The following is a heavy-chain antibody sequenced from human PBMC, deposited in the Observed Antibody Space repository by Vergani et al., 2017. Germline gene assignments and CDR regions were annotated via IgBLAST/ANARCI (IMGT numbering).Heavy chain of an antibody. CDR3: ARDYYYGSGSYYNPVSPCCYYYGMDV. V-gene: IGHV3-21*04. D-gene: IGHD3-10*01. CDR1: GFTFSSYS. Sequence: EVQLVESGGGLVKPGGSLRLSCAASGFTFSSYSMNWVRQAPGKGLEWVSSISSSSSYIYYADSVKGRFTISRDNAKNSLYLQMNSLRAEDTALYYCARDYYYGSGSYYNPVSPCCYYYGMDVWDQGTTVTVSS. CDR2: ISSSSSYI. J-gene: IGHJ6*02.